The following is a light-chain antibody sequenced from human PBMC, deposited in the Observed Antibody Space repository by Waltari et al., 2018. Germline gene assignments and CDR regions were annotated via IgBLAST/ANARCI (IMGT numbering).Light chain of an antibody. V-gene: IGKV1-39*01. CDR1: QYVNNY. CDR2: TAS. CDR3: QQSYLSPRT. J-gene: IGKJ1*01. Sequence: DIHMTQSPSSLSASVGDRVTITCRSSQYVNNYLNWYQQKPGHTPKLPIYTASDLARGVPXRFRGSGSGAEFTLTISNLQNDDFATYFCQQSYLSPRTFGQGTRLEI.